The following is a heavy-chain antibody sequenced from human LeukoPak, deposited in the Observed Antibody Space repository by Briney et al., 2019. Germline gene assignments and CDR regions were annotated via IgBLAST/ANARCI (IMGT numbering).Heavy chain of an antibody. CDR3: ARDNVMITFGGVIAPYYFDY. D-gene: IGHD3-16*02. CDR1: GFTFSSYS. J-gene: IGHJ4*02. Sequence: GGSLRLSCAASGFTFSSYSMNWVRQAPGKGLWWVSSISSSSSYIYYADSVKGRFTISRDNAKNSLYLQMNSLRAEDTAVYYCARDNVMITFGGVIAPYYFDYWGQGTLVTVSS. V-gene: IGHV3-21*01. CDR2: ISSSSSYI.